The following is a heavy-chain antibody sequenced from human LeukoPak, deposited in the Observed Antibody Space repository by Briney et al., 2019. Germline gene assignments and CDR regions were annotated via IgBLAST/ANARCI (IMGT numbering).Heavy chain of an antibody. CDR1: GGSISSHY. V-gene: IGHV4-4*07. CDR3: ARENSSSYRAFDI. CDR2: ISTSGNS. J-gene: IGHJ3*02. D-gene: IGHD6-13*01. Sequence: PSETLSLTCTVSGGSISSHYWTWIRQPAGKGLEWIGRISTSGNSNYNPSLKSRVTMSLDTSKNHFSLNLSSVTAADTAVYYCARENSSSYRAFDIWGQGTMVTVSS.